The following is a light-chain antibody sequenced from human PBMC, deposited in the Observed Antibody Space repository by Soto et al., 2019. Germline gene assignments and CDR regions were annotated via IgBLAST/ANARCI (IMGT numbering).Light chain of an antibody. CDR3: QQRSDWPPRLT. CDR2: DAS. Sequence: EIVLTQSPATLSLSPGERATLSCRASQTINNYLAWYQQKPGQAPRLLVYDASSRAIGIPARFSGSGSGTDFTLTISSLELEDFAVYYCQQRSDWPPRLTFGGGTKVEIK. V-gene: IGKV3-11*01. J-gene: IGKJ4*01. CDR1: QTINNY.